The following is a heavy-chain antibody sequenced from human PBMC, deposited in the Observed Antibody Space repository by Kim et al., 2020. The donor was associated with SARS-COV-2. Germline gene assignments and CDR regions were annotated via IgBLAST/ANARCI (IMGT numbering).Heavy chain of an antibody. D-gene: IGHD2-15*01. J-gene: IGHJ4*02. CDR2: IYYSGST. V-gene: IGHV4-59*13. CDR1: GGSISSYY. CDR3: ARVTPNCSGGSCYSDY. Sequence: SETLSLTCTVSGGSISSYYWSWIRQPPGKGLEWIGYIYYSGSTNYNPSLKSRVTISVDTSKNQFSLKLSSVTAADTAVYYCARVTPNCSGGSCYSDYWGQGTLVTVSS.